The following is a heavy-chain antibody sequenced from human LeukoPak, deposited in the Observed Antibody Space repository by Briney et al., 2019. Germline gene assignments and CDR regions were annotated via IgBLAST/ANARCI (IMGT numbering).Heavy chain of an antibody. CDR1: GFTFDDYF. Sequence: GGSLRLSCAAAGFTFDDYFMGWVRQAPGKGLEWVSYITNSGYTMYYADSVRGRFTISKDNAKNSLCLHMSGLRAEDTAVYYCARSRARIAAAVYYFDYWGQGTPVTVSS. CDR2: ITNSGYTM. CDR3: ARSRARIAAAVYYFDY. D-gene: IGHD6-13*01. J-gene: IGHJ4*02. V-gene: IGHV3-11*01.